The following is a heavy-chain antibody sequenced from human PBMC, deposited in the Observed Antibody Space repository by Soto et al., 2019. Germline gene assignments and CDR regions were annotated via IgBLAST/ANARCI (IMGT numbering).Heavy chain of an antibody. D-gene: IGHD4-17*01. CDR2: IYSGGST. J-gene: IGHJ4*02. CDR1: GFTVSSNY. V-gene: IGHV3-53*01. Sequence: PGGSLRLSCAASGFTVSSNYMSWVRQAPGKGLEWVSVIYSGGSTYYADSVKGRFTIFRDNSKNTLYLQMNSLRAEDTAVYYCARDALYGDVDYWGQGTLVTVSS. CDR3: ARDALYGDVDY.